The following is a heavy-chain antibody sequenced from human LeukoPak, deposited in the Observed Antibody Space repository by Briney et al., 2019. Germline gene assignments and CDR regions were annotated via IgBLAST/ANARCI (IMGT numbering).Heavy chain of an antibody. V-gene: IGHV3-30*01. Sequence: GGSLRLSCAASGFTLSSYAMHWVRQAPGKGLEWVAVISYDGSNKYYADSVKGRFTISRDNSKNTLYLQMNSLRAEDTAVYYCARESIAVVPAAIVNYWGQGTLVTVSS. D-gene: IGHD2-2*01. CDR1: GFTLSSYA. CDR2: ISYDGSNK. J-gene: IGHJ4*02. CDR3: ARESIAVVPAAIVNY.